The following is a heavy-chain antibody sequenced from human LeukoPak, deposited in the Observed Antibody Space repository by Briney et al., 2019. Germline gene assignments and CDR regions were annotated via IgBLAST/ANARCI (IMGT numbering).Heavy chain of an antibody. CDR2: IYTSGST. CDR1: GGSISRTHW. J-gene: IGHJ4*02. V-gene: IGHV4-4*02. Sequence: PSGTLSLTCAVSGGSISRTHWWTWVRQPAGKGLEWIGRIYTSGSTNYNPSLKSRVTISVDTSKNQFSLKLSSVTAADTAAYYCAAAHERGYYYTFDYWGQGTLVTVSS. D-gene: IGHD3-22*01. CDR3: AAAHERGYYYTFDY.